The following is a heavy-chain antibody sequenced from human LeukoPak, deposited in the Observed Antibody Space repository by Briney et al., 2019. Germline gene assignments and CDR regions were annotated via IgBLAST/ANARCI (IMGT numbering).Heavy chain of an antibody. Sequence: ASVKVSCKASGYTFTGYYMHWVRQAPGQGLEWRGWINPNSGGTNYAQKFQGRVTMTRDTSISTAYMELSRLRSDDTAVYYCATPGFGSSWSFDYWGQGTLVTVSS. CDR1: GYTFTGYY. J-gene: IGHJ4*02. CDR3: ATPGFGSSWSFDY. V-gene: IGHV1-2*02. CDR2: INPNSGGT. D-gene: IGHD6-13*01.